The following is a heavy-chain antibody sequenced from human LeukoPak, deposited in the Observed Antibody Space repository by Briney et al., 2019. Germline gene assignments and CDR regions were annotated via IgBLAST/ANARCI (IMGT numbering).Heavy chain of an antibody. Sequence: GGSLRLSCAASGFTFSSYAMSWVRQAPGKGLEYVSAISSNGGSTYYADSVKGRFTISRDNSKNTLYLQMSSLRAEDTAVYYCVKAGLLWFGELRSYFDYWGQGTLVTVSS. J-gene: IGHJ4*02. CDR2: ISSNGGST. CDR1: GFTFSSYA. V-gene: IGHV3-64D*06. CDR3: VKAGLLWFGELRSYFDY. D-gene: IGHD3-10*01.